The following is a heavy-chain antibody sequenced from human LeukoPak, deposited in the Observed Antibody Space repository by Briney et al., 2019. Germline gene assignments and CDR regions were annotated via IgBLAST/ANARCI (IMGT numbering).Heavy chain of an antibody. V-gene: IGHV3-30-3*01. CDR1: GFTFSSYA. J-gene: IGHJ6*02. D-gene: IGHD6-13*01. CDR3: ARVAAAGPYYYYYGMDV. Sequence: GGSLRLSCAASGFTFSSYAMHWVRQAPGKGLEWVAVISYDGSNKYYADSVKGRFTISRDNSKNTLYLQMNSLRAEDTAVYYCARVAAAGPYYYYYGMDVWGQGTTVTVSS. CDR2: ISYDGSNK.